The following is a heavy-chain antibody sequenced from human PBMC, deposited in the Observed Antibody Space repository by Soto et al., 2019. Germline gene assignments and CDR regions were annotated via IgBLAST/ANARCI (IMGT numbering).Heavy chain of an antibody. V-gene: IGHV5-10-1*01. CDR3: AVTYYYGMDV. Sequence: GESRKISCKGSVYSFTSYWISWVRQMPGKGLEWMGRIDPSDSYTNYSPSFQGHVTISADKSISTAYLQWSSLKASDTAMYYCAVTYYYGMDVWGQGTTVTVSS. D-gene: IGHD2-21*02. CDR1: VYSFTSYW. J-gene: IGHJ6*02. CDR2: IDPSDSYT.